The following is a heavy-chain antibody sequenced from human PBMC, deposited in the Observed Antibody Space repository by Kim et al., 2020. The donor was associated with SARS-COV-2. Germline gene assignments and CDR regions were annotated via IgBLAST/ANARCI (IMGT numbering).Heavy chain of an antibody. V-gene: IGHV1-18*01. D-gene: IGHD1-26*01. CDR2: VSGENGKT. J-gene: IGHJ4*02. CDR1: GYTFTSYG. CDR3: ARDQGTVGMVKTTFDY. Sequence: ASVKVSCKASGYTFTSYGLSWVRQAPGQGLEWLGWVSGENGKTNYAHKFQGRITMTTDTSTSTAYMEVRSLRSDDTGVYFFARDQGTVGMVKTTFDYWGQ.